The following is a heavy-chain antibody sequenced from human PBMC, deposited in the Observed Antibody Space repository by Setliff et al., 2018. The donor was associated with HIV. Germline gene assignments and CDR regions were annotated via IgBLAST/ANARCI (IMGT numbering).Heavy chain of an antibody. D-gene: IGHD2-15*01. V-gene: IGHV1-18*01. CDR2: ISSYNDNT. Sequence: HGESLKVSCKASGYSFTNYGISWVRQAPGQGLEWMGWISSYNDNTNYALNLQGRVTMTTDTSTSTAYMGLRSLRSDDTAVYYCARDDVGYCSGGSCYHLFDTFDIWGQGTVVTVSS. J-gene: IGHJ3*02. CDR3: ARDDVGYCSGGSCYHLFDTFDI. CDR1: GYSFTNYG.